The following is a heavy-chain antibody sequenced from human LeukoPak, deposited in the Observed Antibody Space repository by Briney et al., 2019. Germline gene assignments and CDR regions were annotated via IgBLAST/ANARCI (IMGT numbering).Heavy chain of an antibody. CDR3: ARDRGSSGWYRDFDY. V-gene: IGHV4-34*01. D-gene: IGHD6-19*01. CDR2: INHSGST. Sequence: PSETLSLTCAVYGGSFSGYYWSWIRQPPGKGLEWIGEINHSGSTNYNPSLKSRVTISVDTSKNQFSLKLSSVTAADTAVYYCARDRGSSGWYRDFDYWGQGTLVTVSS. CDR1: GGSFSGYY. J-gene: IGHJ4*02.